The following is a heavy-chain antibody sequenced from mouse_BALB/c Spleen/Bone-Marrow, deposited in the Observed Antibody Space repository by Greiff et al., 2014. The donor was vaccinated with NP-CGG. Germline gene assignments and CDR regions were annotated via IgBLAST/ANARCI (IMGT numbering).Heavy chain of an antibody. CDR3: TSDYGSRPYGHGEV. D-gene: IGHD1-1*01. CDR1: GYTFTRYW. V-gene: IGHV1S16*01. CDR2: LSPGHGRP. J-gene: IGHJ1*01. Sequence: SVTLSCQASGYTFTRYWMPWVQLRPGQGFAWVGELSPGHGRPSYNEKFKRKSTLTVDKSSSTSYMQRNSLTAEDAAVYHCTSDYGSRPYGHGEVWSAQTTVTVST.